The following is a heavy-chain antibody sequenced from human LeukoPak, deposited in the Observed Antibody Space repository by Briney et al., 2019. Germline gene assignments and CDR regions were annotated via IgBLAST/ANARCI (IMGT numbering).Heavy chain of an antibody. D-gene: IGHD5-18*01. CDR1: GYTFTSYG. Sequence: ASVKVSCKASGYTFTSYGISWVRQAPGQGLEWMGWNSAYNGNTNYAQKLQGRVTMTTDTSTSTAYMELRSLRSDDTAVYYCARPTRIFGYSYGTLNYWGQGTLVTVTS. CDR3: ARPTRIFGYSYGTLNY. J-gene: IGHJ4*02. CDR2: NSAYNGNT. V-gene: IGHV1-18*01.